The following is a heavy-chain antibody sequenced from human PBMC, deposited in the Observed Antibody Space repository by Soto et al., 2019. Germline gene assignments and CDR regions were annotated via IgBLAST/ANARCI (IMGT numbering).Heavy chain of an antibody. J-gene: IGHJ6*02. D-gene: IGHD4-17*01. V-gene: IGHV4-31*03. CDR1: GGSISSGDYY. Sequence: SETLSLTCTVSGGSISSGDYYWSWIRQHPGKGLEWIGYIYYSGSTYYNPSLKSRVTISVDTSKNQFSLKLSSVTAADTAVYYCARDTVTTAYYYYGMDVWGQGTTVTVSS. CDR2: IYYSGST. CDR3: ARDTVTTAYYYYGMDV.